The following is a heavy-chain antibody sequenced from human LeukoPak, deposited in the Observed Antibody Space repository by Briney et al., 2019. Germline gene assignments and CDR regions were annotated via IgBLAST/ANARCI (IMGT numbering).Heavy chain of an antibody. Sequence: ASVKVSCKASGYTFTSYGISWVRQAPGQGLEWMGCISAYNGNTNYAQKLQGRVTMTTDTSTSTAYMELRSLRSDDTAVYYCARDRGGSGSYHEAFDYWGQGTLVTVSS. D-gene: IGHD3-10*01. CDR2: ISAYNGNT. CDR1: GYTFTSYG. CDR3: ARDRGGSGSYHEAFDY. V-gene: IGHV1-18*01. J-gene: IGHJ4*02.